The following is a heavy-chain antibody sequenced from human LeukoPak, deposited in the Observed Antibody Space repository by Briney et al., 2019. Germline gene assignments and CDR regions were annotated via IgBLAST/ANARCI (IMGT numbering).Heavy chain of an antibody. Sequence: HPGGSLRLSCAASGFTFSSYAMSWVRQAPGKGLEWVSTISGSGGSTYYADSVKGRFTISRDNSKNTLYLQMNSLRAEDTAVYYCAKGEGSSWPPAMDYWGQGTLVTVSS. CDR2: ISGSGGST. J-gene: IGHJ4*02. CDR3: AKGEGSSWPPAMDY. D-gene: IGHD6-13*01. CDR1: GFTFSSYA. V-gene: IGHV3-23*01.